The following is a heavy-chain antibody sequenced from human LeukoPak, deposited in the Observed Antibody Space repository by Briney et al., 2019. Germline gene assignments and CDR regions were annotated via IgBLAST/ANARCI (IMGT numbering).Heavy chain of an antibody. D-gene: IGHD3-10*01. CDR1: GFTFSSYG. CDR3: AKDRRLGAHLLLWFGDSYMDV. CDR2: ISGSGGST. Sequence: GGTLRLSCAASGFTFSSYGMSWVRQAPGKGLEWVSAISGSGGSTYYADSVKGRFTISRDNSKNTLYLQMNGLRAEDTAVYYCAKDRRLGAHLLLWFGDSYMDVWGQGTLVTVSS. J-gene: IGHJ4*02. V-gene: IGHV3-23*01.